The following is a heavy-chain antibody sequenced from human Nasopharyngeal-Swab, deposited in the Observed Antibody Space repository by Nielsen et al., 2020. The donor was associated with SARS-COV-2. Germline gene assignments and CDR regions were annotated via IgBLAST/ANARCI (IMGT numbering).Heavy chain of an antibody. Sequence: SANGSSKASGGPLSSHAISWVGQAPGQGLEWTGRIIPILGIANYAQKFQGRVTITADKSTSTAYMELSSLRSEDTAVYYCARGDSYGASWYFDLWGRGTLVTVSS. J-gene: IGHJ2*01. CDR2: IIPILGIA. CDR1: GGPLSSHA. V-gene: IGHV1-69*04. D-gene: IGHD5-18*01. CDR3: ARGDSYGASWYFDL.